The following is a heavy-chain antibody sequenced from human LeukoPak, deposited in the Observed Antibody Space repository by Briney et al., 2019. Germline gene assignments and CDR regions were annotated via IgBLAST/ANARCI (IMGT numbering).Heavy chain of an antibody. CDR3: ARDERDGGDTAMLGANNWFDP. J-gene: IGHJ5*02. CDR2: IIPIFGTA. Sequence: SVKVSCKASGGTFSSYAISWVRQAPGQGLEWMGGIIPIFGTANYAQKFQGRVTMTRDTSTSTVYMELSSLRSEDTAVYYCARDERDGGDTAMLGANNWFDPWGQGTLVTVSS. CDR1: GGTFSSYA. D-gene: IGHD5-18*01. V-gene: IGHV1-69*05.